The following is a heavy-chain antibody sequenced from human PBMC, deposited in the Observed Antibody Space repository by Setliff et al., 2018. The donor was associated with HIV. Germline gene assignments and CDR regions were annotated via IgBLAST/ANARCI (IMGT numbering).Heavy chain of an antibody. Sequence: ASVKVSCKASGYTFTSYALHWVRQAPGQRLEWMGWINVAKDKTKYSQNFQGRVTISRDTSANTVYMELSSLRSEDTAVYYCARGGALTTDWYFDVWGRGTPVTVSS. CDR3: ARGGALTTDWYFDV. J-gene: IGHJ2*01. V-gene: IGHV1-3*01. D-gene: IGHD4-4*01. CDR1: GYTFTSYA. CDR2: INVAKDKT.